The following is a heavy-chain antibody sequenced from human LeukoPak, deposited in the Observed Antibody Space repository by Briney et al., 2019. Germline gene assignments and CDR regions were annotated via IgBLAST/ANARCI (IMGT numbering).Heavy chain of an antibody. CDR1: GFTFNNYA. CDR2: ISSSSTTI. Sequence: GGSLTLSCAASGFTFNNYAMNWVRQAPGKGLEWVSYISSSSTTIYYADSVKGHFTISRDNARNSLYLQMNSLRAEDTAVYYCARGQYGMDVWGQGTTVTVSS. V-gene: IGHV3-48*04. CDR3: ARGQYGMDV. J-gene: IGHJ6*02.